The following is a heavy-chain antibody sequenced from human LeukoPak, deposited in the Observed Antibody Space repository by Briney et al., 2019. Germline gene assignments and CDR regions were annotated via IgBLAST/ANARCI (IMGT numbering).Heavy chain of an antibody. V-gene: IGHV1-18*01. J-gene: IGHJ2*01. Sequence: ASVKVSCKASGYTFTSYGISWVRQAPGQGLEWMGWISAYNGNTNYAQKLQGRVTTTTDTSTSTAYMELRSLRSDDTAVYYCARDVPGYCSSTSCYEKRYFDLWGRGTLVTVSS. CDR2: ISAYNGNT. D-gene: IGHD2-2*01. CDR1: GYTFTSYG. CDR3: ARDVPGYCSSTSCYEKRYFDL.